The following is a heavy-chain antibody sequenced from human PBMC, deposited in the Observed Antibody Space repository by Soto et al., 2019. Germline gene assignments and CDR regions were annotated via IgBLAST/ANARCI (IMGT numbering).Heavy chain of an antibody. CDR1: GITFGSRA. V-gene: IGHV3-53*01. D-gene: IGHD5-18*01. J-gene: IGHJ5*02. Sequence: GGSLRLSCVASGITFGSRAMSWVRQAPGEGLEWVSVIYSGGSTYYADSVKGRFTISRDNSKNTLYLQMDSLRAEDTAVYYCASFHLGTAMGLNWFDPWGQGTLVTVSS. CDR3: ASFHLGTAMGLNWFDP. CDR2: IYSGGST.